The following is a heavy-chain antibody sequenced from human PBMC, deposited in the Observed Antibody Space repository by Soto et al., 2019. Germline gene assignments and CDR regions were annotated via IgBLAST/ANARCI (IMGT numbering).Heavy chain of an antibody. CDR1: GFSFSDYY. D-gene: IGHD6-6*01. CDR3: ARQPSGARHYYYGMDV. Sequence: XVCLRLSCAACGFSFSDYYMSWIGQAPGKGLEWVSYISSSSSYTNYADSVKGRFTISRDNAKNSLYLQMNSLRAEDTAVYYCARQPSGARHYYYGMDVCGQRTTVTVSS. CDR2: ISSSSSYT. V-gene: IGHV3-11*06. J-gene: IGHJ6*02.